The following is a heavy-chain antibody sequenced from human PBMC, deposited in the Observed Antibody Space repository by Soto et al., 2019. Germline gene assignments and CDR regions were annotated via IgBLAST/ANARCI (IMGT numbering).Heavy chain of an antibody. J-gene: IGHJ4*02. CDR2: ISGDGVSK. CDR1: GISFSDNA. D-gene: IGHD3-22*01. V-gene: IGHV3-23*01. Sequence: GGSLRLSCAASGISFSDNAMSWVRQAPGKGLEWISAISGDGVSKLYADSVRGRFTISRDNAANTLYLQMSSLSTEDTGLYYCARKYRLYGVEVVLDFWGQGTLDTVSS. CDR3: ARKYRLYGVEVVLDF.